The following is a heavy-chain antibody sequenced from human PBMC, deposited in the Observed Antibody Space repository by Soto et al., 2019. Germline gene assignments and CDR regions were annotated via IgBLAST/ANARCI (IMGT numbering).Heavy chain of an antibody. CDR1: GCSIRSYY. D-gene: IGHD6-25*01. Sequence: QVQLQQSGPGLVKPSETLSLTCTVSGCSIRSYYWSWIRQPAGQALEWIGRIYTSGTTNYNPSLKSRVTILLDTSTNQVSLDLSSVTDDDTAVYYCAREGSSGSSMDAWGQGTTVTVSS. CDR3: AREGSSGSSMDA. CDR2: IYTSGTT. V-gene: IGHV4-4*07. J-gene: IGHJ6*02.